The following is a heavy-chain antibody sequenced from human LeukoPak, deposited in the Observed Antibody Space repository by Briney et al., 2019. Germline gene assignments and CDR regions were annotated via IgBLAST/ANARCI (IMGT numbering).Heavy chain of an antibody. J-gene: IGHJ6*02. V-gene: IGHV3-23*01. CDR1: GFTFSSYA. D-gene: IGHD4-17*01. CDR2: ISGSGGST. Sequence: WGSLRLSCAASGFTFSSYAMSWVRQAPGKGLEWVSAISGSGGSTYYADSVKGRFTISRDNSKNTLYLQMNSLRAEDTAVYYCAKGPVTTSLYYYYGMDVWGQGTTVTVSS. CDR3: AKGPVTTSLYYYYGMDV.